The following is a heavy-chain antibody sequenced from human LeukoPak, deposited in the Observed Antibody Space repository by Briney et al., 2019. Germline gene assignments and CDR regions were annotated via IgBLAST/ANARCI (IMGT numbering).Heavy chain of an antibody. CDR1: GFTFSSYS. CDR2: ISSSSSTI. D-gene: IGHD3-22*01. J-gene: IGHJ4*02. V-gene: IGHV3-48*04. Sequence: PGGSLRLSCAASGFTFSSYSMNWVRQAPGKGLEWVSYISSSSSTIYYADSVKGRFTISRDNAKNSLYLQMNSLRAEDTALYYCARDGDDTSGYFSPFDYWGQGTLVTVSS. CDR3: ARDGDDTSGYFSPFDY.